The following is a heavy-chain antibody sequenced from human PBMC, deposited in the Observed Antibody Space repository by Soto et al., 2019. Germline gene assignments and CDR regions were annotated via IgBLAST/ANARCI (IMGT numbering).Heavy chain of an antibody. CDR3: ANNYGDSFYFDY. CDR2: IYYSGST. Sequence: SETLSLTCTVSGGSISSYYWSWIRQPPGKGLEWIGYIYYSGSTNYNPSLKSRVTISVDTSKNQFSLKLSSVTAADTAVYYCANNYGDSFYFDYWGQGTLVTVS. V-gene: IGHV4-59*12. J-gene: IGHJ4*02. CDR1: GGSISSYY. D-gene: IGHD4-17*01.